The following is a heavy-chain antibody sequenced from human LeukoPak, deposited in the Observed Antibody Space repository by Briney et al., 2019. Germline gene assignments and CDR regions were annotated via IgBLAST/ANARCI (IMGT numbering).Heavy chain of an antibody. Sequence: GSLRLSCAASGFTVSSIYMSWIRQSPGKGLEWIGFMYYSGTTNYNPSLKSRVTISLGMSKNQFSLKLSSVTAAGTAVYYCARLPMAVTPHVDYWGQGTLVTVSS. D-gene: IGHD2-21*02. CDR2: MYYSGTT. V-gene: IGHV4-59*02. CDR3: ARLPMAVTPHVDY. CDR1: GFTVSSIY. J-gene: IGHJ4*02.